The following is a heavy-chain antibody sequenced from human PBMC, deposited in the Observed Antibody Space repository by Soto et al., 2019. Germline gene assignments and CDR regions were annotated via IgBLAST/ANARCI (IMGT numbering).Heavy chain of an antibody. CDR1: GYTFTSYG. Sequence: QVQLVQSGAEVKTPGASVKVSCKASGYTFTSYGISWVRQAPGQGLEWMGWISAYNGDTNYAQNLQGRVSMTTDTSTSTASMEVRNLRSDDTAVYYCARRSYRDMDVWGQGTTVTVSS. CDR3: ARRSYRDMDV. D-gene: IGHD3-10*01. V-gene: IGHV1-18*01. J-gene: IGHJ6*02. CDR2: ISAYNGDT.